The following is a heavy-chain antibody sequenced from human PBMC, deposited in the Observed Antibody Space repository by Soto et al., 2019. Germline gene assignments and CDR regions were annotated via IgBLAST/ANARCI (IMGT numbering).Heavy chain of an antibody. D-gene: IGHD5-12*01. Sequence: GGSLRLSCAASGFTFSNHAMSWVRMAPGKGLEWVSQISGDDDSTDYADSEKGRFTIARDNSKNTQNLQLNRLRAEDTAVYYCSRVQATGSGRCYYDSWGQGTLVTVSS. J-gene: IGHJ4*02. CDR2: ISGDDDST. V-gene: IGHV3-23*01. CDR1: GFTFSNHA. CDR3: SRVQATGSGRCYYDS.